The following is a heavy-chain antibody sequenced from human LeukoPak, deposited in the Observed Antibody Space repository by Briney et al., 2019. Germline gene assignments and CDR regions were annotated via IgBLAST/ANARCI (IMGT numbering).Heavy chain of an antibody. J-gene: IGHJ5*02. CDR2: IYHSGST. CDR3: ARDGPIGYCSSTSCYGLFDP. V-gene: IGHV4-38-2*02. Sequence: SETLSLTCAVSGYSISSGYYWGWIRQPPGKGLEWIGRIYHSGSTYYNPSLKSRVTISVDTSKNQFSLKLSSVTAADTAVYYCARDGPIGYCSSTSCYGLFDPWGQGILVTVSS. D-gene: IGHD2-2*01. CDR1: GYSISSGYY.